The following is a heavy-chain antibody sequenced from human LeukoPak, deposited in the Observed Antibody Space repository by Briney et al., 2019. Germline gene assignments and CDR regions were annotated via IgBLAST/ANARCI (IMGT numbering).Heavy chain of an antibody. V-gene: IGHV1-18*04. Sequence: ASVKVSCKASGYTFNDYYIHWVRQAPGQGLEWMGWISVYNGNTKYAQKFQGRVTMTTDTSTSTVYMELRSLRSDDTAVYYCARMATILHPLDYWGQGALVTVSS. CDR1: GYTFNDYY. D-gene: IGHD5-24*01. CDR3: ARMATILHPLDY. J-gene: IGHJ4*02. CDR2: ISVYNGNT.